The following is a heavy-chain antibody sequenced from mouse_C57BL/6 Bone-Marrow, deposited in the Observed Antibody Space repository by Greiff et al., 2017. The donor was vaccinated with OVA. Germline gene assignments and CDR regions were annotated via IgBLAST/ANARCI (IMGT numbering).Heavy chain of an antibody. V-gene: IGHV1-5*01. D-gene: IGHD1-1*01. CDR2: IYPGNSDT. Sequence: VHVKQSGTVLARPGASVKMSCKTSGYTFTSYWMHWVKQRPGQGLEWIGAIYPGNSDTSYNQKFKGKAKLTAVTSASTAYMELSSLTNEDSAVYYGTRGSLFITTVGYYFDYWGQGTTLTVSS. CDR3: TRGSLFITTVGYYFDY. J-gene: IGHJ2*01. CDR1: GYTFTSYW.